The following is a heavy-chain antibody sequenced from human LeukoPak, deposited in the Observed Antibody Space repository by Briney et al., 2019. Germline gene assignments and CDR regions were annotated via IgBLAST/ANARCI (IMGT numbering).Heavy chain of an antibody. V-gene: IGHV3-23*01. D-gene: IGHD3-22*01. CDR1: GFTFSSYA. J-gene: IGHJ5*02. CDR3: AKIFHTDGYYLGEHLFDA. CDR2: ISGSGGST. Sequence: GGSLRLSCAASGFTFSSYAMSWVRQAPVKGLEWVSAISGSGGSTTDADSVKGRFTTSRDNSKSTLYLQMNSLRAEDTAIYYCAKIFHTDGYYLGEHLFDAWGQGTLVTVSS.